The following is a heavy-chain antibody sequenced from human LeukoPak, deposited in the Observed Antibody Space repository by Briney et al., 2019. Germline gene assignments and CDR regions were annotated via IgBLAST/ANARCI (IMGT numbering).Heavy chain of an antibody. CDR3: ARVQGHPHNGLDI. CDR2: IWYDGSNK. CDR1: GFTFSSYG. D-gene: IGHD2-8*01. Sequence: GGSLRLSCVASGFTFSSYGMHWVRQAPGKGLEWVAVIWYDGSNKYYADSVKGRFTISRDNSKNTLYLQMNSLRAEDTAVYYCARVQGHPHNGLDIWGQGTMVTVSS. J-gene: IGHJ3*02. V-gene: IGHV3-33*01.